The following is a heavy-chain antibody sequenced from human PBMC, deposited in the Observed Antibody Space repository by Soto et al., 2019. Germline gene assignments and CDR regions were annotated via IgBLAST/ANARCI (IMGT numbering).Heavy chain of an antibody. CDR2: ISESGST. V-gene: IGHV4-34*01. Sequence: QVQLQQWGAGLVKPSETLSLSCAVYGQSFSGHSWAWIRQPPGKGLEWIGEISESGSTYYNPPLKSRVTFSTDTSTYQFSLKRNSVPAADTAAYFCARGSGIVALPGELEDVNYDFWGQGTLVNVSS. CDR3: ARGSGIVALPGELEDVNYDF. CDR1: GQSFSGHS. J-gene: IGHJ4*02. D-gene: IGHD1-1*01.